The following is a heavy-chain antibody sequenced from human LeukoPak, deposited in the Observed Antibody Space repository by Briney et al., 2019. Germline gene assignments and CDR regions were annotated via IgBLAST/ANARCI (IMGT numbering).Heavy chain of an antibody. Sequence: ASVKLSCTSSVGTFSSYAISWGRQAPGQGLEWMGGIIPIFGTATYAQKFQGRVTITTDESTGTAYMELSSLRSEDTAVYYCARGDIVVVVAATPGAFDIWGQGTMVTVSS. CDR3: ARGDIVVVVAATPGAFDI. V-gene: IGHV1-69*05. CDR2: IIPIFGTA. J-gene: IGHJ3*02. CDR1: VGTFSSYA. D-gene: IGHD2-15*01.